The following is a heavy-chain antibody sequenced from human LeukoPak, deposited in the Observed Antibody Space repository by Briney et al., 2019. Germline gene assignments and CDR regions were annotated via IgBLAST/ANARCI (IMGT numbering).Heavy chain of an antibody. CDR2: IYYSGST. CDR3: ACIAAAGLFDY. CDR1: GGSISSYY. J-gene: IGHJ4*02. V-gene: IGHV4-59*01. D-gene: IGHD6-13*01. Sequence: SETLFLTCTVSGGSISSYYWSWIRQPPGKGLDWIGYIYYSGSTNYNPSLKSRVTISVDTSKNQSSLKLISVTAADTAVYYCACIAAAGLFDYWGQGTLVTVSS.